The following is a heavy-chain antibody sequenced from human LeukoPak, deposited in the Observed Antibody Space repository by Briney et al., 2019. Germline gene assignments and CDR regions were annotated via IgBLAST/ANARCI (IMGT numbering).Heavy chain of an antibody. Sequence: SETLSLTCTVSGGSISSGSSYWSWIRQPAGKGLEWIGRIYTSGSTNYNPSLQSRVTISVDTSKSQFSLKLSSVTAADTAVYFCARIVRIGAALGWFDPWGQGTLVTVSS. J-gene: IGHJ5*02. CDR3: ARIVRIGAALGWFDP. V-gene: IGHV4-61*02. CDR1: GGSISSGSSY. CDR2: IYTSGST. D-gene: IGHD6-13*01.